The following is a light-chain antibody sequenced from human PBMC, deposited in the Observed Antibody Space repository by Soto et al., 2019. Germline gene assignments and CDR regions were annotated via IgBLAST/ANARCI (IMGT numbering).Light chain of an antibody. V-gene: IGLV2-14*03. J-gene: IGLJ1*01. CDR2: DVT. CDR1: SSDVGAYNY. CDR3: NSYTGSTAPYV. Sequence: QSVLTQPASVSGSPGQSITISCTGSSSDVGAYNYVSWYQHHPDKAPKLVIYDVTNRPSGVSNRFSGSKSGNTASLTISGLQAEDEADYYCNSYTGSTAPYVYGTGNKVTVL.